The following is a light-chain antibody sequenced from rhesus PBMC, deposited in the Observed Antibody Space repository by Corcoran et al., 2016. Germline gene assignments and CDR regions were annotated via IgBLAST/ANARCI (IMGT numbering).Light chain of an antibody. J-gene: IGKJ3*01. Sequence: DIQMTQSPSALSASVGDRVTISCRASQNIYSNLAWYQQKPGKAPKLRIYAASSVQTGIPSRFSGNGSGTDFTLTISSLKPEDSAAYYCRQYYGNPLTFGPGTKLDIK. V-gene: IGKV1S12*01. CDR2: AAS. CDR3: RQYYGNPLT. CDR1: QNIYSN.